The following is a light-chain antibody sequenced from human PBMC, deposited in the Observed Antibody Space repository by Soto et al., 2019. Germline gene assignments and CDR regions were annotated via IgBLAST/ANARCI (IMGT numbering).Light chain of an antibody. CDR2: TTS. CDR3: QQSYSRWT. CDR1: QSISRN. J-gene: IGKJ1*01. V-gene: IGKV1-39*01. Sequence: DILMTQSPSSLSASVGDRVTITCRASQSISRNLNWYQQRPGRAPKLLIHTTSNLQSGVPSRFSGSGSGTDFALTISSLEPEDFATYYCQQSYSRWTFGQGTKV.